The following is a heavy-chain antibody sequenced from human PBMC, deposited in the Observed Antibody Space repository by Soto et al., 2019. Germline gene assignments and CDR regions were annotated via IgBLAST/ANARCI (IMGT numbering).Heavy chain of an antibody. CDR1: GFTFDDYA. CDR3: AKDKQWLNLGNQTTAIDY. J-gene: IGHJ4*02. Sequence: GGSLRLSSAASGFTFDDYAMHWVRQAPGKGLEWVSGISWNSGSIGYADSVKGRFTISRDNAKNSLYLQMNSLRAEDTALYYCAKDKQWLNLGNQTTAIDYWGQGTLVTVSS. D-gene: IGHD5-12*01. V-gene: IGHV3-9*01. CDR2: ISWNSGSI.